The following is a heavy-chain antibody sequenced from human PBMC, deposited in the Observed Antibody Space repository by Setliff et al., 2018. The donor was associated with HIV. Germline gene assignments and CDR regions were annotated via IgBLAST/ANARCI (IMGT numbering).Heavy chain of an antibody. Sequence: PSETLSLTCNVSGVSISITTYYWGWIRQPPGKGLEWIGSIYYSGSTYYNPSLKSRVTISVDTSKNQFSLKLSSVTAADTAVYYCARTYYYGSGSSNWFDPWGQGTLVTVSS. D-gene: IGHD3-10*01. CDR2: IYYSGST. CDR1: GVSISITTYY. J-gene: IGHJ5*02. CDR3: ARTYYYGSGSSNWFDP. V-gene: IGHV4-39*01.